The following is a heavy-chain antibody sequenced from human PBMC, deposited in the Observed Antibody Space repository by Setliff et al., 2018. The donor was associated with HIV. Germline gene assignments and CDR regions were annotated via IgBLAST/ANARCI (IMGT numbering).Heavy chain of an antibody. CDR2: INHSGST. D-gene: IGHD3-3*01. J-gene: IGHJ3*02. CDR1: GGSFSGYY. Sequence: SETLSLTCAVYGGSFSGYYWSWIRQPPGKGLEWIGEINHSGSTNYNPSLKSRVIVSIDTSKDQFSLNLTSVTAADTAVYYCARSKTFYDFWGGYYTHGAFKIWGLGTMVTVSS. CDR3: ARSKTFYDFWGGYYTHGAFKI. V-gene: IGHV4-34*01.